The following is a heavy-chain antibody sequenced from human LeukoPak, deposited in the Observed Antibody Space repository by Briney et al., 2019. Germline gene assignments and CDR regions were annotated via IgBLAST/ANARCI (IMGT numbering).Heavy chain of an antibody. CDR3: AKNSVWFGELLPGAFDI. J-gene: IGHJ3*02. V-gene: IGHV3-23*01. D-gene: IGHD3-10*01. CDR2: ISGSGANT. Sequence: GGSLRLSCAASGFTFSSYAMSWVRQAPGKGLEWVSVISGSGANTYYADSVGGRFTISRDNSKNTLYLQMNSLRAEDTAVYYCAKNSVWFGELLPGAFDIWGQGTMVTVSS. CDR1: GFTFSSYA.